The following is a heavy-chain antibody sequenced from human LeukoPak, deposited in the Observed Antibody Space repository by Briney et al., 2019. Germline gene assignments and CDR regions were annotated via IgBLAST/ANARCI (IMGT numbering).Heavy chain of an antibody. Sequence: ASVKVSCKASGYTFTGYYMHWVRQAPGQGLEWMGWINPNSGGTNYAQKFQGRVTMTRDTSISTAYMELSRLRSDDTAVYYCARAVDYYDSSGYYVYWGQGTLVTVSS. J-gene: IGHJ4*02. CDR3: ARAVDYYDSSGYYVY. CDR2: INPNSGGT. V-gene: IGHV1-2*02. D-gene: IGHD3-22*01. CDR1: GYTFTGYY.